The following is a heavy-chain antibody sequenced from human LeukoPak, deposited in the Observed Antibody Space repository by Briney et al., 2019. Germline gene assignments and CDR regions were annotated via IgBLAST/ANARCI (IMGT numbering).Heavy chain of an antibody. D-gene: IGHD5-18*01. CDR2: IYYSGST. CDR3: ARGKYSYAYFGAYYFDY. CDR1: GGSISSSGYY. J-gene: IGHJ4*02. Sequence: SETLSLTCTASGGSISSSGYYWGWIRQPPGKGLEWIGSIYYSGSTYYNPSLKSRVTISLDTSKNQFSLKLSSVTAADTAVYYCARGKYSYAYFGAYYFDYWGQGTLVTVSS. V-gene: IGHV4-39*07.